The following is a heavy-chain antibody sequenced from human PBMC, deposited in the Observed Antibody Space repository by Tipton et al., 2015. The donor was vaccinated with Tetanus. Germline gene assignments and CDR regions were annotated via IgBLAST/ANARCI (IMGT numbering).Heavy chain of an antibody. Sequence: TLSLTCAVSGGSISTNYWTWIRQSPGKGLEWIGYIQYNGITNYHPSLKSRVSISGDASKNQFSLNLTSVTAADTAIYYCASPIKQWLVPLDLWGHGILVTVSS. CDR3: ASPIKQWLVPLDL. V-gene: IGHV4-59*12. CDR1: GGSISTNY. CDR2: IQYNGIT. J-gene: IGHJ5*02. D-gene: IGHD6-19*01.